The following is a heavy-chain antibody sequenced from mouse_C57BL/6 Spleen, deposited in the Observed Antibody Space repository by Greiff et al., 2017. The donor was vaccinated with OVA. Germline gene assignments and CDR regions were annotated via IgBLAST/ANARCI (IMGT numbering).Heavy chain of an antibody. J-gene: IGHJ4*01. V-gene: IGHV1-59*01. CDR2: IDPSDSYT. CDR3: ARGLSYYAMDY. Sequence: VQLQQPGAELVRPGTSVKLSCKASGYTFTSYWMHWVKQRPGQGLERIGVIDPSDSYTNYNQKFKGKATLTVDTSSSTAYMQLSSLTSEDSAVYYCARGLSYYAMDYWGQGTSVTVSS. D-gene: IGHD1-1*02. CDR1: GYTFTSYW.